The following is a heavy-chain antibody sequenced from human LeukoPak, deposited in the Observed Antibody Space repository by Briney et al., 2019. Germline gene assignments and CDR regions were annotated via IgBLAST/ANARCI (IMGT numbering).Heavy chain of an antibody. CDR2: INPNSGGT. J-gene: IGHJ4*02. CDR3: ARDPRMTTVTTPPDY. CDR1: GYTFTGYY. D-gene: IGHD4-17*01. V-gene: IGHV1-2*02. Sequence: GASVKVSCKASGYTFTGYYMHWVRQAPGQGLEWMGWINPNSGGTNYAQKFQGRVTMTRDTSISTAYMELSRLRSDDTAVYYCARDPRMTTVTTPPDYWGQGTLVTVSS.